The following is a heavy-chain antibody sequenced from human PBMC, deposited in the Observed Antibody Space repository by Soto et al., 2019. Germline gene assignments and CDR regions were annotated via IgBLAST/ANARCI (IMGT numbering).Heavy chain of an antibody. Sequence: QVQLVESGGGVVQPGRSLRLSCAASGFPFSSYGMHWVRQAPGKGLDWVALISYDGTNQYYADSVKGRFTVSRDNSKNTLYLHMSSLRAEDTAVYYCAGGQYYFDYCGQGTPVSVSS. D-gene: IGHD2-15*01. CDR3: AGGQYYFDY. CDR2: ISYDGTNQ. V-gene: IGHV3-30*03. J-gene: IGHJ4*02. CDR1: GFPFSSYG.